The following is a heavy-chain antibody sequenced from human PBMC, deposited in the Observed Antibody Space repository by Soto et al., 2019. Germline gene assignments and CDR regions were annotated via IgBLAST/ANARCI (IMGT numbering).Heavy chain of an antibody. J-gene: IGHJ5*02. CDR2: IYYSGST. V-gene: IGHV4-31*03. D-gene: IGHD3-9*01. CDR1: GGSISSGGYY. Sequence: PSETLSLTCTVSGGSISSGGYYWSWIRQHPGKGLEWIGYIYYSGSTYYNPSLKSRVTISVDTSKNQFSLKLSSVTAADTAVYYCARDRGVLRYSGHRGARFDPWGQGTLVTVSS. CDR3: ARDRGVLRYSGHRGARFDP.